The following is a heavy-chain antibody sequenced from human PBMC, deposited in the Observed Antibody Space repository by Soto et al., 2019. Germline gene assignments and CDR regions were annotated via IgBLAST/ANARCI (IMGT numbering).Heavy chain of an antibody. CDR1: GASITSHY. D-gene: IGHD4-17*01. CDR3: ARSSGDHFFYYGMDV. V-gene: IGHV4-59*10. Sequence: SETLSLTCSVSGASITSHYWSWIRQSAGEGLQWIGRVYARGATNYNPSLKSRVTISGDTSKNQFSLKLTSVTAADTAVYYCARSSGDHFFYYGMDVCGHGNTVTVSS. CDR2: VYARGAT. J-gene: IGHJ6*02.